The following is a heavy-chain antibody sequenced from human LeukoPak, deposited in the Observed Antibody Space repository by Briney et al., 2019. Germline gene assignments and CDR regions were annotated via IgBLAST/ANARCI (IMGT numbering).Heavy chain of an antibody. CDR2: IYSGGST. J-gene: IGHJ1*01. Sequence: GGSLRLSCAASEFSVGSNYMTWVRQAPGKGLEWVSLIYSGGSTYYADSVKGRFTISRDNSKNTLYLQMNSLRAEDTAVYYCAKPAVAVATFQHWGQGTLVTVSS. V-gene: IGHV3-66*04. CDR3: AKPAVAVATFQH. CDR1: EFSVGSNY. D-gene: IGHD6-19*01.